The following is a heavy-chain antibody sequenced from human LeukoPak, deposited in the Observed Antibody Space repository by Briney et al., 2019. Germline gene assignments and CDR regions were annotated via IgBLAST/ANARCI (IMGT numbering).Heavy chain of an antibody. Sequence: PSETLSLTCTVSGYSISSDYFWGWIRRPPGKGLEWIGTIYHSGSAYYNPSLESRVTISVDTSKNQFSLKVSSVTAADTAVYYCARRDGSWYFFDFWGQGTLVTVSS. V-gene: IGHV4-38-2*02. D-gene: IGHD6-13*01. CDR2: IYHSGSA. J-gene: IGHJ4*02. CDR1: GYSISSDYF. CDR3: ARRDGSWYFFDF.